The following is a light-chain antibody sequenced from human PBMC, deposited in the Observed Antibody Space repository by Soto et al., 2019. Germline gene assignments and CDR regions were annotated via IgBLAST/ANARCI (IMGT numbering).Light chain of an antibody. CDR1: SSDVGGYNY. V-gene: IGLV2-14*03. CDR2: EVF. Sequence: QSALTQPASVSGSPGQSITISCTGTSSDVGGYNYVSWYQQHPGKVPKLMIYEVFRRPSGISDRFSGSKSGNTASLTISGLQAEDEADYYCCSNTTTSTFVFGGGTKVTLL. CDR3: CSNTTTSTFV. J-gene: IGLJ2*01.